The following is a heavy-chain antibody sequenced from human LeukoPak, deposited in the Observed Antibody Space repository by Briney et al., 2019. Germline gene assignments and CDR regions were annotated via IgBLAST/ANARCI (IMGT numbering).Heavy chain of an antibody. D-gene: IGHD3-3*01. CDR2: IYTSGST. CDR3: ARRPPITIFGVAPFTGAFDI. V-gene: IGHV4-4*07. Sequence: SETLSLTCTVSGGSISSYYWSWIRQPAGKGLEWIGRIYTSGSTNYNPSLKSRVTMSVDTSKNQFSLKLSSVTAADTAVYYCARRPPITIFGVAPFTGAFDIWGQGTMVTVSS. J-gene: IGHJ3*02. CDR1: GGSISSYY.